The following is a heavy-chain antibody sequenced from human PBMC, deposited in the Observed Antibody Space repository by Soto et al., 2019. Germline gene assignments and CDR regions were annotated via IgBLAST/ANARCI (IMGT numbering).Heavy chain of an antibody. CDR1: GFPFSSYD. Sequence: GGSLKLSCAASGFPFSSYDIHWVRHATGKGLEWVSAIGTAGDTYYPGSVKGRFTISRENAKNSLYLQMNSLRAGDTAVYYCARAHYYGSGSHAFDIWGQGTMVTVSS. V-gene: IGHV3-13*04. D-gene: IGHD3-10*01. J-gene: IGHJ3*02. CDR3: ARAHYYGSGSHAFDI. CDR2: IGTAGDT.